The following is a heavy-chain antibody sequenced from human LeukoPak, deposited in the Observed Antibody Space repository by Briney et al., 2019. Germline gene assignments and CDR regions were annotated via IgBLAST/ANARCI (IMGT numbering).Heavy chain of an antibody. V-gene: IGHV4-39*07. D-gene: IGHD6-19*01. J-gene: IGHJ6*02. CDR1: GGSISSGSYY. CDR2: IYYSGST. Sequence: PSETLSLTCTVSGGSISSGSYYWGWIRQPPGKGLEWIGSIYYSGSTYYNPSLKSRVTISVDTSKNQFSLKLSSVTAADTAVYYCARLLTSRAVAGTVYYYYGMDVWGQGTTVTVSS. CDR3: ARLLTSRAVAGTVYYYYGMDV.